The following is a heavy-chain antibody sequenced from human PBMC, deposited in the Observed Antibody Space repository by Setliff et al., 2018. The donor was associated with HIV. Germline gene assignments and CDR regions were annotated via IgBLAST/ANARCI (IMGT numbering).Heavy chain of an antibody. CDR1: GYTFTGYY. J-gene: IGHJ6*02. V-gene: IGHV1-2*06. CDR2: INPNSGGT. D-gene: IGHD3-10*01. CDR3: ARNFGLSPSGKYYYYYGMDI. Sequence: GASVKVSCKASGYTFTGYYMHWVRQAPGQGLEWMGRINPNSGGTKYAQKFQGRVTMTRDTSINAAYMELRSLRSDDTAVYYCARNFGLSPSGKYYYYYGMDIWGQGTTVTVSS.